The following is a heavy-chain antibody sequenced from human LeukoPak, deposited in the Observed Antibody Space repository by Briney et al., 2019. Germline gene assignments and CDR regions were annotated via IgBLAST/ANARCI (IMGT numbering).Heavy chain of an antibody. V-gene: IGHV3-49*03. CDR3: TSGGTYYYDSSGYR. D-gene: IGHD3-22*01. Sequence: PGRSLRLSCTAAGFTFRDYAMSWFRQAPGKGLEWVGFIRNKAYGGTTEYAASARGRFTISRDDSKSIAYLQMDSLKTEDTAVYYCTSGGTYYYDSSGYRWGQGTLVTVSS. CDR2: IRNKAYGGTT. J-gene: IGHJ4*02. CDR1: GFTFRDYA.